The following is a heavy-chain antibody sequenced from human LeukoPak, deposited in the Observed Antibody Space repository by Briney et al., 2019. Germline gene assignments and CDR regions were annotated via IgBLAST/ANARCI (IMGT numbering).Heavy chain of an antibody. J-gene: IGHJ4*02. CDR3: AREWLSRDYFDY. CDR2: IKQDGSEK. D-gene: IGHD5-12*01. V-gene: IGHV3-7*03. CDR1: GFTFSSYW. Sequence: GGSLRLSCAASGFTFSSYWMSWVRQAPGKGLEWVANIKQDGSEKYYVDSVKGRFTISRDSAKNSLYLQMNSLRAEDTAMYYCAREWLSRDYFDYWGQGTLVTVSS.